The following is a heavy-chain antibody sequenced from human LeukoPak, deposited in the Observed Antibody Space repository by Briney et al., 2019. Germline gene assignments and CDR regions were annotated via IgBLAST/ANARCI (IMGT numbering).Heavy chain of an antibody. Sequence: GGSLRLSCAASGFIFSNYGMHWARQAPGKGLEWVAVISYDGSNKYYADSVKGRFTISRDNSKNTLYLQMNSLRAEDTAVYYCAKVVGYYDSSGYFDYWGQGTLVTVSS. J-gene: IGHJ4*02. D-gene: IGHD3-22*01. CDR1: GFIFSNYG. V-gene: IGHV3-30*18. CDR2: ISYDGSNK. CDR3: AKVVGYYDSSGYFDY.